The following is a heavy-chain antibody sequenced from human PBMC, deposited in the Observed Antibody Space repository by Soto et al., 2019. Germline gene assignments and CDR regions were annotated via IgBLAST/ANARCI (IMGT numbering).Heavy chain of an antibody. CDR3: ARGLPSYDYGSGSFCPLDY. D-gene: IGHD3-10*01. J-gene: IGHJ4*02. Sequence: GASVKVSCKASGYSFTGYYTHWVRQAPGQGLEWMGWINSNSGATNYAQNFQGRVTMTTDTSTSTAYMELRSLRSDDTAVYYCARGLPSYDYGSGSFCPLDYWGQGTLVTVSS. CDR1: GYSFTGYY. V-gene: IGHV1-2*02. CDR2: INSNSGAT.